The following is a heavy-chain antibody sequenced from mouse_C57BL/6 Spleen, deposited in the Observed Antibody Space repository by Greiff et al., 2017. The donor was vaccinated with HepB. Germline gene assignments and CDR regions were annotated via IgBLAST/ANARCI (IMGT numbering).Heavy chain of an antibody. CDR2: ISYDGSN. Sequence: VQLQQSGPGLVKPSQSLSLTCSVTGYSITSGYNWNWIRQFPGNKLEWMGYISYDGSNNYNPSLKNRISITRDTSKNQFFLKLNSVTTEDTATYYCARGNDVAWFAYWGQGTLVTVSA. D-gene: IGHD2-12*01. CDR1: GYSITSGYN. CDR3: ARGNDVAWFAY. J-gene: IGHJ3*01. V-gene: IGHV3-6*01.